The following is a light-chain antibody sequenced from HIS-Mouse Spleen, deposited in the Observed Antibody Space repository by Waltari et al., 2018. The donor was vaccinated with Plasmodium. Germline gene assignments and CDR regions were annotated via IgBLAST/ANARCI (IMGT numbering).Light chain of an antibody. V-gene: IGLV2-14*03. CDR2: DVS. Sequence: QSALTQPASVSGSPGQSITISCTGTSSDVGGYNYVSWYQQHPGKAPKFMIYDVSNRPHGVSNRFSGSKSGNTASLTISGLQAEDEADYYCSSYTSSSTLVFGGGTKLTVL. CDR1: SSDVGGYNY. J-gene: IGLJ2*01. CDR3: SSYTSSSTLV.